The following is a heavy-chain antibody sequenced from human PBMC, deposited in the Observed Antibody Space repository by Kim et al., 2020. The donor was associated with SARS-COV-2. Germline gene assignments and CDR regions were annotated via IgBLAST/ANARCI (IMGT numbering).Heavy chain of an antibody. D-gene: IGHD3-3*01. CDR1: GYTFTSYG. CDR2: ISAYNGNT. CDR3: AREGVGGFYDFWSGYSSQVPFLDI. J-gene: IGHJ3*02. Sequence: ASVKVSCKASGYTFTSYGISWVRQAPGQGLEWMGWISAYNGNTNYAQKLQGRVTMTTDTSTSTAYMELRSLRSDDTAVYYCAREGVGGFYDFWSGYSSQVPFLDIWGQGTMVTVSS. V-gene: IGHV1-18*04.